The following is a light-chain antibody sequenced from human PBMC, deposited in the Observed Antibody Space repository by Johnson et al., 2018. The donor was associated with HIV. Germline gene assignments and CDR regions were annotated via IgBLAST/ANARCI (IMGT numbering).Light chain of an antibody. V-gene: IGLV1-51*02. CDR3: GTWDSSLSAGGANYV. CDR2: ENN. CDR1: SSNIGNNY. J-gene: IGLJ1*01. Sequence: QSVLTQPPSVSAAPGQKVTISCSGSSSNIGNNYVSWYQQLPGTAPKLLIYENNKRPSGIPDRFSGSKSGTSATLGITGLQTGDADDYYCGTWDSSLSAGGANYVFGTGTKVTVL.